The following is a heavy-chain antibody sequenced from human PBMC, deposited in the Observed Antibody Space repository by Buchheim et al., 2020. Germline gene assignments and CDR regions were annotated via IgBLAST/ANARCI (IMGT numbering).Heavy chain of an antibody. CDR2: ISGSGGST. CDR3: AKDPYDFWSGYYYYYYYGMDV. Sequence: EVQLLESGGGLVQPGGSLRLSCAASGFTFSSYAMSWVRQAPGKGLEWVSAISGSGGSTYYADSVKGRFTISRDNSKNTLYLQMNSLRAEDTAVYYCAKDPYDFWSGYYYYYYYGMDVWGQGTT. J-gene: IGHJ6*02. CDR1: GFTFSSYA. D-gene: IGHD3-3*01. V-gene: IGHV3-23*01.